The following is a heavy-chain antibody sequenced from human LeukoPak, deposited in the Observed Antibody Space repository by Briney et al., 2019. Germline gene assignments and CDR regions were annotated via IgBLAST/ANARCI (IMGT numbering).Heavy chain of an antibody. CDR1: GFTFSHYG. J-gene: IGHJ5*02. V-gene: IGHV3-23*01. Sequence: GGTLRLSCAASGFTFSHYGMTWVRQAPGKGLEWVSAISGSGGSTYYAGSVKGRFTISRDNAKNSLYLQMNSLRAEDTAVYYCARDRGVRGGAVNWFDPWGQGTLVTVSS. CDR3: ARDRGVRGGAVNWFDP. CDR2: ISGSGGST. D-gene: IGHD3-10*01.